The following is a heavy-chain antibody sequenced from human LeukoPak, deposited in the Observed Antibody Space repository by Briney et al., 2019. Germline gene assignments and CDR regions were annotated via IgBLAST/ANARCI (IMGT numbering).Heavy chain of an antibody. J-gene: IGHJ3*02. CDR2: INPSGGST. Sequence: ASVKVSCKASGGTFSSYAISWVRQAPGQGLEWMGIINPSGGSTSYAQKFQGRITMTRDTSTSTVYMELSSLRSEDTAVYYCARSIAAAGTAVAFDIWGQGTMVTVSS. CDR1: GGTFSSYA. D-gene: IGHD6-13*01. V-gene: IGHV1-46*01. CDR3: ARSIAAAGTAVAFDI.